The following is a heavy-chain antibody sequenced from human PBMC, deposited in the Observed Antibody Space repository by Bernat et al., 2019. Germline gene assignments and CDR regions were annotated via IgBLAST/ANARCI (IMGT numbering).Heavy chain of an antibody. Sequence: QVQLVESGGGVVQPGRSLRLSCAASGFTFSSYGMHWVRQAPGKGLEWVAVIWYDGSNKYYADSVKDRFTISRDNSKNTLYLQMNSLRAEDTAVYYCAREEEGGGYYSGVAYWGQGTLVTVSS. CDR2: IWYDGSNK. V-gene: IGHV3-33*01. CDR3: AREEEGGGYYSGVAY. D-gene: IGHD3-22*01. J-gene: IGHJ4*02. CDR1: GFTFSSYG.